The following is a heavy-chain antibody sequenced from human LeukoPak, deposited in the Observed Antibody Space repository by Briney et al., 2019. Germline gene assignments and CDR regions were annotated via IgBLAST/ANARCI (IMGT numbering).Heavy chain of an antibody. CDR2: ISGSGGST. CDR1: GFTFSSYA. V-gene: IGHV3-23*01. D-gene: IGHD3-9*01. J-gene: IGHJ4*02. Sequence: PGGSLRLSCAASGFTFSSYAMSWVRQAPGKGLEWVSAISGSGGSTYYADSVKGRFTISRDNSKNMLYLQMNSLRAEDTAVYYCAKDMRFDWTPYYFDYWGQGTLVTVSS. CDR3: AKDMRFDWTPYYFDY.